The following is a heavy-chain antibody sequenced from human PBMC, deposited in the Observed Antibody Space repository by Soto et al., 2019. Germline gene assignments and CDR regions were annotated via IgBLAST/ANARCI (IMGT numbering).Heavy chain of an antibody. V-gene: IGHV5-51*01. CDR1: GYNFSGYW. CDR2: IYPSDSDT. CDR3: ARGGVSTRTFDY. J-gene: IGHJ4*02. D-gene: IGHD3-3*01. Sequence: PXESLKISCKGSGYNFSGYWIAWVRQMPGKGLELMGIIYPSDSDTRYRPSFQGQATISADKSISSAYLQWSSLRASDTAMYYCARGGVSTRTFDYWGQGTPVTVSS.